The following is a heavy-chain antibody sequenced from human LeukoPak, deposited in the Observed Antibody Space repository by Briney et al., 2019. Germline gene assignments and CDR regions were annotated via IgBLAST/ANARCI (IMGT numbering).Heavy chain of an antibody. CDR2: FDPEDGET. D-gene: IGHD6-19*01. Sequence: GASVKVSCKVSGYTLTELSMHWVRQAPGKGLEWMGGFDPEDGETIYAQKFQDRVTNTRDTSASTTYMELSSLRSEDTAVYYCARDMSSGWSFDYWGQGTLVTVSS. J-gene: IGHJ4*02. V-gene: IGHV1-24*01. CDR1: GYTLTELS. CDR3: ARDMSSGWSFDY.